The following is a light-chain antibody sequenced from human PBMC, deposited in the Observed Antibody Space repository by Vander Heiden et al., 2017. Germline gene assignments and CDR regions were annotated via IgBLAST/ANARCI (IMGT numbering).Light chain of an antibody. V-gene: IGKV3-20*01. CDR1: QSISFSY. Sequence: EIVLTQSTDTLSLSPGEIATLSCRASQSISFSYLNWYQQKPGQAPRVLIYGAFTRANGLSDRFSGTASGTDFTLTISSLEPEDFAVYYCQQSLTFGQGTRLEIK. CDR3: QQSLT. J-gene: IGKJ2*01. CDR2: GAF.